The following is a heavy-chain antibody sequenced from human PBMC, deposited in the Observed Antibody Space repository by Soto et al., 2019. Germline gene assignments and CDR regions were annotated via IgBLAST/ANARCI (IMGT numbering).Heavy chain of an antibody. D-gene: IGHD6-19*01. J-gene: IGHJ4*02. V-gene: IGHV3-21*01. CDR2: ISSSSSYI. CDR3: ARGTHVRSLAVAVLADY. Sequence: GGSLRLSCAASGFTFSSYSMNWVRQAPGKGLEWVSSISSSSSYIYYADSVKGRFTISRDNAKNSLYLQMNSLRAEDTAVYYCARGTHVRSLAVAVLADYWGQGTLVTVSS. CDR1: GFTFSSYS.